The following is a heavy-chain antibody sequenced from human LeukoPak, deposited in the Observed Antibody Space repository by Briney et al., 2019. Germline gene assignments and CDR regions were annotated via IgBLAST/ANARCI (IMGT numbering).Heavy chain of an antibody. Sequence: GASVKVSCTASGYTFTGYYIHWVRQAPGQGLEWMGWINPNSGGTHYALKFQGRVTMTRDTSIGTAYMELSSLRFDDTAVYYCARVLPSDYWGQGTLVTVSS. CDR2: INPNSGGT. V-gene: IGHV1-2*02. CDR1: GYTFTGYY. J-gene: IGHJ4*02. CDR3: ARVLPSDY.